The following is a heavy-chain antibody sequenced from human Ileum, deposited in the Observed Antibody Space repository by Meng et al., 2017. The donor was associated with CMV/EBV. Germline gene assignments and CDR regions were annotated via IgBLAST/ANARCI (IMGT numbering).Heavy chain of an antibody. D-gene: IGHD4-11*01. V-gene: IGHV1-46*01. CDR2: INPDAGNT. CDR3: ARELHANQYFDY. CDR1: GYTFISYY. J-gene: IGHJ4*02. Sequence: ASVKVSCKTSGYTFISYYIHWVRQTPGQGLDYVGMINPDAGNTNYAQMFQGRVTMTTDTSTNTVYMELSSLRSDDTAVYYCARELHANQYFDYWGQGTLVTVSS.